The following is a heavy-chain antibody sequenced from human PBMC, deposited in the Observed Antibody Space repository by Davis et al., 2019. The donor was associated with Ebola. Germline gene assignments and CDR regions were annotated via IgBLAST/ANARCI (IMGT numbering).Heavy chain of an antibody. Sequence: SVKVSCKASGGTFSIFAISWVRQAPGQGLEWMGGIIPIFGTADYAQKFQGRVTITADESTSTAYMELSSLSSEDTAVYYCARDPGGPHYYYGMDVWGQGTTVTVSS. CDR3: ARDPGGPHYYYGMDV. CDR2: IIPIFGTA. V-gene: IGHV1-69*13. CDR1: GGTFSIFA. J-gene: IGHJ6*02.